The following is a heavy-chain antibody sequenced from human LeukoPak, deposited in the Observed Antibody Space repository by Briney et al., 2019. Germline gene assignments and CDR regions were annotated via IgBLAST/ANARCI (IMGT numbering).Heavy chain of an antibody. V-gene: IGHV3-23*01. J-gene: IGHJ4*02. CDR3: AKVNSQTDMLKYFDY. D-gene: IGHD3-16*01. CDR1: GFTFSSYA. CDR2: ISGSAGST. Sequence: GGSLRLSCAASGFTFSSYAMSWVRQAPGKGLEWVSAISGSAGSTFYADSVKGRFTISRDNSKNTLYLQMNSLRAEDTAVYYCAKVNSQTDMLKYFDYWGQGTLVTVSS.